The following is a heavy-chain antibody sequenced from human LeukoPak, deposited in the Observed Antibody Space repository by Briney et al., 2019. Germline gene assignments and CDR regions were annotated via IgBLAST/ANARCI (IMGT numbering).Heavy chain of an antibody. CDR3: ARVTTELLYYYYMDG. CDR1: GGSISSSNW. CDR2: IYYSGST. D-gene: IGHD4-11*01. V-gene: IGHV4-30-4*01. J-gene: IGHJ6*03. Sequence: SETLSLTCAVSGGSISSSNWWRWVRQPPGKGLEWIGYIYYSGSTYYNPSLKSRVTISVDTSKNQFSLKLSSVTAADTAVYYCARVTTELLYYYYMDGWGKGTTVTVSS.